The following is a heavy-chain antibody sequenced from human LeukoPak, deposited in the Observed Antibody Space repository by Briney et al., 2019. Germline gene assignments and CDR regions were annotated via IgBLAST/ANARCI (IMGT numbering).Heavy chain of an antibody. CDR2: IYYSGTT. CDR3: AREVDAAAAYNWFDP. Sequence: SEALSLTCSVSGGSISSGCYYWVWIRQPPGKGLEWIGTIYYSGTTYYKPSLKRRVTISVDTSKTQFSLRLSSVTAADTAVYYCAREVDAAAAYNWFDPWGQGTLVTVSS. CDR1: GGSISSGCYY. V-gene: IGHV4-39*07. D-gene: IGHD2-2*01. J-gene: IGHJ5*02.